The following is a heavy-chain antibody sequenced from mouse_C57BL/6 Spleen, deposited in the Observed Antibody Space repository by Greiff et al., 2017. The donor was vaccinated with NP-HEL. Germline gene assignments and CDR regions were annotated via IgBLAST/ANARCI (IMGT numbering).Heavy chain of an antibody. CDR1: GYTFTSYW. V-gene: IGHV1-64*01. J-gene: IGHJ2*01. CDR3: ARKNDGYYGYFDY. D-gene: IGHD2-3*01. CDR2: IHPNSGST. Sequence: QVQLQQPGAELVKPGASVKLSCKASGYTFTSYWMHWVKQRPGQGLEWIGMIHPNSGSTNYNEKFKSKATLTVDKSSSTAYMQLSSLTSEDSAVYYYARKNDGYYGYFDYWGQGTTLTVSS.